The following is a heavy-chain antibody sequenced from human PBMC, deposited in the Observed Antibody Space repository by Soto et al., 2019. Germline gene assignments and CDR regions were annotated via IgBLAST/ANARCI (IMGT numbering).Heavy chain of an antibody. Sequence: EVQLVESGGGLVQPGGSLRLSCAASGFIFSNYWMHWVRQAPGKGLVWVSRINNDGSSTNYADSVKGRFTISRDNAKNTLYLQMNSLRAEDTAVYFCTRGPVYHGLGSYSMGYWGQGTLVTVSS. V-gene: IGHV3-74*01. D-gene: IGHD3-10*01. CDR1: GFIFSNYW. CDR2: INNDGSST. J-gene: IGHJ4*02. CDR3: TRGPVYHGLGSYSMGY.